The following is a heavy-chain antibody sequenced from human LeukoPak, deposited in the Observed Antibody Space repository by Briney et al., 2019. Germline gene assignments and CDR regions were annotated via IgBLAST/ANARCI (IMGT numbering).Heavy chain of an antibody. V-gene: IGHV4-59*01. CDR2: IYYSGST. Sequence: SETLSLTCTVSGGSISSYYWSWIRQPPGKGLEWIGYIYYSGSTNYNPSLKSRVTISVDTSKNQFSLKLSSVTAADTAVYYCARDLGWYFDLWGRGTLVTVSS. J-gene: IGHJ2*01. CDR1: GGSISSYY. CDR3: ARDLGWYFDL.